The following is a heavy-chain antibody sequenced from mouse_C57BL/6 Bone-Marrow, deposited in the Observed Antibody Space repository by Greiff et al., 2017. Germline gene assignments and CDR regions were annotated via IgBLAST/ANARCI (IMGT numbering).Heavy chain of an antibody. D-gene: IGHD1-1*01. CDR3: AIFTLYDDSSSGY. CDR1: GYTFTSYW. CDR2: IYPSDSET. V-gene: IGHV1-61*01. J-gene: IGHJ2*01. Sequence: QVQLQQPGAELVRPGSSVKLSCKASGYTFTSYWMDWVKQRPGQGLEWIGNIYPSDSETHYNQKFKDKATLTVDKSSSTAYMQLSSLTSDDSAVYYCAIFTLYDDSSSGYWGQGTTLTVSS.